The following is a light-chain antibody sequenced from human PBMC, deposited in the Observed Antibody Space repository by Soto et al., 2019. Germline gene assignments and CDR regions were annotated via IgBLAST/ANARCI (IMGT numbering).Light chain of an antibody. Sequence: DIQMTQSPSTLAASVGDRVTIKCRARPSISTWWAWYQQKPWQAPKVLIYQASSLQSGVPSRFSGSGSVTEFTLTISSRQTDDSSTYYCQRCGASWTFGQGTKVEIK. CDR1: PSISTW. J-gene: IGKJ1*01. CDR3: QRCGASWT. CDR2: QAS. V-gene: IGKV1-5*03.